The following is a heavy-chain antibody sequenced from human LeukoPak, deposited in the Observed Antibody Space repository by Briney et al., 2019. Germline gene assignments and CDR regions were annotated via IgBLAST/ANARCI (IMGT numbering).Heavy chain of an antibody. D-gene: IGHD2-2*01. V-gene: IGHV4-61*02. J-gene: IGHJ3*02. Sequence: SETLSLTCTVSGGSISSGSYYWSWIRQPAGKGLEWIGRIYTSGSTNYNPSLKSRVTISVDTSKNQFSLKLSSVTAADTAVYYCARDPSVVPAAGGAFDIWAKGQWSPSLQ. CDR2: IYTSGST. CDR1: GGSISSGSYY. CDR3: ARDPSVVPAAGGAFDI.